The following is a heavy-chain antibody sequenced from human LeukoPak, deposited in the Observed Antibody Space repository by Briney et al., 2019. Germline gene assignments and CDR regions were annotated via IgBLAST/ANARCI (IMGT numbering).Heavy chain of an antibody. Sequence: TETLSLTCTVSGGSISSSYYYWGWIRQPPGKGLEWIGSIYYSGSTNNNPSLKSRVTISVDTSKNQFSLKLSSVTAADTAVYYCARLGVLRDYYYFGMDVWGQGTTVTVSS. CDR3: ARLGVLRDYYYFGMDV. CDR1: GGSISSSYYY. V-gene: IGHV4-39*01. J-gene: IGHJ6*02. D-gene: IGHD3-10*01. CDR2: IYYSGST.